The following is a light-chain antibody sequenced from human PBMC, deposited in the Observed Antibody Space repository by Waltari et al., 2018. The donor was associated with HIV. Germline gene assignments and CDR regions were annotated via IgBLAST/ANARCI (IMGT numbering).Light chain of an antibody. Sequence: ELVMTQSPATLSVSPGERATLSCRASQSVSSNLAWYQQKPGLAPRLLIYGASIRATGIPARFSGSGSGTEFTLTISSLQSEDFAVYYCQQYNNWLRTFGQGTKVEIK. CDR1: QSVSSN. CDR2: GAS. J-gene: IGKJ1*01. V-gene: IGKV3-15*01. CDR3: QQYNNWLRT.